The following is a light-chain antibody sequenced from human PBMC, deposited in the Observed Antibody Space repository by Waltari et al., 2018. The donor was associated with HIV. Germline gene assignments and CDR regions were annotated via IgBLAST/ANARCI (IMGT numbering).Light chain of an antibody. CDR1: SLRKYY. J-gene: IGLJ2*01. CDR3: ACWDRSGDYIL. CDR2: GKN. V-gene: IGLV3-19*01. Sequence: SSELTQDPAVSVALGQTVKIACLGDSLRKYYASWYRLRPGQAPQLLFSGKNSRPSGIPDRFSASSSGNRAFLTITGARAEDEADYYCACWDRSGDYILFGGGTSLTGL.